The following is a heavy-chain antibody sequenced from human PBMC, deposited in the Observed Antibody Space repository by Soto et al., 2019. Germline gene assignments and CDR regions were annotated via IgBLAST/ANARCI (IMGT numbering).Heavy chain of an antibody. V-gene: IGHV4-38-2*01. D-gene: IGHD6-6*01. CDR2: IYHSGNT. J-gene: IGHJ5*02. Sequence: SETLSLTCAVSGYSISSGYYWAWSRQPPGKGLEWIGSIYHSGNTHYNPSPKSRVTILVDTSKNQFSLRLTSVTAADTAVYYCAREYSTSWNWFDPWGQGTLVTVSS. CDR1: GYSISSGYY. CDR3: AREYSTSWNWFDP.